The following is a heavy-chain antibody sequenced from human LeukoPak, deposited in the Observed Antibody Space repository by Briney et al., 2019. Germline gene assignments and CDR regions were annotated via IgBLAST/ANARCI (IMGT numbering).Heavy chain of an antibody. D-gene: IGHD6-13*01. V-gene: IGHV3-30*03. CDR2: ISYDGTTK. Sequence: GRSLRLSCAASGFTFSTYGMHWVRQAPGKGLEWLAVISYDGTTKYYADSVKGRFTISRDNSKNTLYLQMNSLRAEDTAVYYCARDTAAAGTVFDYWGQGTLVTVSS. CDR3: ARDTAAAGTVFDY. J-gene: IGHJ4*02. CDR1: GFTFSTYG.